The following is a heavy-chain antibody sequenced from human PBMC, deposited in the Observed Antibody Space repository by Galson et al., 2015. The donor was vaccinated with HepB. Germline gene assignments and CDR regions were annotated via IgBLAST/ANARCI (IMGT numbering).Heavy chain of an antibody. CDR3: ARYSRGRQDN. D-gene: IGHD1-26*01. V-gene: IGHV4-4*07. CDR1: GFTVSSNY. Sequence: LRLSCAVSGFTVSSNYMSWIRQPAGKRLEWIGRIYTSGSTNYNPSLKSRVTMSVDTSKNQFSLNLNSVTAADTAVYYCARYSRGRQDNWGQGTLVTVSS. J-gene: IGHJ4*02. CDR2: IYTSGST.